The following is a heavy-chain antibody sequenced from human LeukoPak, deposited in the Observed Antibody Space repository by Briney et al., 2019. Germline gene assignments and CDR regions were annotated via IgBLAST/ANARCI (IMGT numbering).Heavy chain of an antibody. CDR3: AKADYYDSSGSIFDI. Sequence: PGRSLRLSCAASGFTFDDYAMHWVRQAPGKGLEWVSGISWNSGSIGYADSVKGRFTISRDNAKNSLYLRMNSLRAEDMALYYCAKADYYDSSGSIFDIWGQGTMVTVSS. CDR2: ISWNSGSI. V-gene: IGHV3-9*03. CDR1: GFTFDDYA. J-gene: IGHJ3*02. D-gene: IGHD3-22*01.